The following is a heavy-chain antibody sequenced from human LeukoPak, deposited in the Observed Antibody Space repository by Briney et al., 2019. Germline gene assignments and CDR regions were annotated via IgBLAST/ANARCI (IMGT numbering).Heavy chain of an antibody. CDR1: GFTLSSYA. CDR2: ISVSGNT. D-gene: IGHD1-14*01. CDR3: ARVGNLYDYYYMDV. V-gene: IGHV3-23*01. Sequence: PGGSLRLSCAASGFTLSSYAMSWVRQAPGKGLEWVSAISVSGNTYHADSVKGRFTISRDSSKNTLYLQMNRLRAEDTAVYYCARVGNLYDYYYMDVWGKGTTVTVSS. J-gene: IGHJ6*03.